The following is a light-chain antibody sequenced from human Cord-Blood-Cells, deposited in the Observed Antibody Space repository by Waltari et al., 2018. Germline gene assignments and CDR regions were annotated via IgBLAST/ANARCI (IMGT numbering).Light chain of an antibody. Sequence: DIQMTQSPSSLSASVGDRVTITCRASQSISSYLNWYQQKPGQAPKLLIYAASSLQSGVPSRFSGSGSGTDFTLTISSLQPEDFAVYYCQQSYSTPRTFGQGTRLEIK. CDR1: QSISSY. J-gene: IGKJ5*01. CDR3: QQSYSTPRT. CDR2: AAS. V-gene: IGKV1-39*01.